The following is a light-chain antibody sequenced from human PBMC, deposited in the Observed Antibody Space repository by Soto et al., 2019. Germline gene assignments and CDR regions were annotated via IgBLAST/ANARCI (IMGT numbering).Light chain of an antibody. CDR2: DAS. Sequence: DIQMTQSPSSLSASVGDRVTITCRASQEISYHLAWFQQKPGKPPKSLIFDASSLQSGVPSKFSGSGSGTDFTLTISSLQPEDFATYYCQQYHNYPVTFGGGTKVEIK. CDR1: QEISYH. V-gene: IGKV1-16*02. J-gene: IGKJ4*01. CDR3: QQYHNYPVT.